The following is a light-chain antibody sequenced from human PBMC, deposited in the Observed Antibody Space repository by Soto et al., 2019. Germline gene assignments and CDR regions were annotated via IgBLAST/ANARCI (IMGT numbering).Light chain of an antibody. CDR3: SSFTSTNTVYV. J-gene: IGLJ1*01. V-gene: IGLV2-14*01. CDR1: TNDVGGYNY. CDR2: EVT. Sequence: QSVLTQPASVSGSPGQSITISCTGTTNDVGGYNYVSWYQQHPGKAPKLMIYEVTNRPSGVSNRFSGSKSGNTASLTISGLQAEDEAGYFCSSFTSTNTVYVFGSGTKVTVL.